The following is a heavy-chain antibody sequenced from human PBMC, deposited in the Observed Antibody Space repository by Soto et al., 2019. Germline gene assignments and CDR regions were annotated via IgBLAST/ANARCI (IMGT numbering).Heavy chain of an antibody. J-gene: IGHJ4*02. CDR1: GGSISSSSYY. V-gene: IGHV4-39*02. Sequence: SETLSLTCTVSGGSISSSSYYWGWIRQPPGKGLEWIGSIYYSGSTYYNPSLKSRVTISVDTSKNQFSLKLSSVTAADTAVYYCAREDVEGLAGLLEWAYADYWGQGTLVTVSS. CDR3: AREDVEGLAGLLEWAYADY. CDR2: IYYSGST. D-gene: IGHD3-3*01.